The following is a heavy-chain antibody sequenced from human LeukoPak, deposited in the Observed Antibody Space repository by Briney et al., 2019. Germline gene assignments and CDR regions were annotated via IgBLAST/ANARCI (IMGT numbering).Heavy chain of an antibody. D-gene: IGHD4-17*01. V-gene: IGHV3-23*01. CDR2: ISGSGGST. CDR3: AKDSGRLRGTTS. CDR1: GFTFSSYA. Sequence: PPGGSLRLSCAASGFTFSSYAMSWVRQAPGKGLEWVSAISGSGGSTYYADSVKGRFTISRDNSKNTLYLQMNSLRAEDTAVYYCAKDSGRLRGTTSWGQGTLVTVSS. J-gene: IGHJ5*02.